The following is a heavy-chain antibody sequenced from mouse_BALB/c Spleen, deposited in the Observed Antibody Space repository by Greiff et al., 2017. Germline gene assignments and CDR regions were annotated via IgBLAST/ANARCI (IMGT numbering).Heavy chain of an antibody. CDR2: ISSGGSYT. D-gene: IGHD1-1*01. CDR3: ARHSYGPSGGYFDY. CDR1: GFTFSSYG. J-gene: IGHJ2*01. Sequence: EVKLVESGGDLVKPGGSLKLSCAASGFTFSSYGMSWVRQTPDKRLEWVATISSGGSYTYYPDSVKGRFTISRDNAKNTLYLQMSSLKSEDTAMYYCARHSYGPSGGYFDYWGQGTTLTVSS. V-gene: IGHV5-6*01.